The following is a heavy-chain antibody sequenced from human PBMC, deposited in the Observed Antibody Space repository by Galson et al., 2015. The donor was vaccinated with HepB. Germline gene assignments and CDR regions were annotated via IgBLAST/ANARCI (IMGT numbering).Heavy chain of an antibody. J-gene: IGHJ6*02. CDR2: INPNSGGT. CDR3: ARDGGTQEYYYYGMDV. D-gene: IGHD1-26*01. CDR1: GYTFTGYY. Sequence: SVKVSCKASGYTFTGYYMHWVRQAPGQGLEWMGWINPNSGGTNYAQKFQGWVTMTRDTSISTAYMELSRLRSDDTAVYYCARDGGTQEYYYYGMDVWGQGTTVTVSS. V-gene: IGHV1-2*04.